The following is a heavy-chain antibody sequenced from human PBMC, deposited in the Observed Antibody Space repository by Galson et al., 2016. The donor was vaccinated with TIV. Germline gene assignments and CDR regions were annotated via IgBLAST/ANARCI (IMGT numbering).Heavy chain of an antibody. CDR1: GHTFTSYD. V-gene: IGHV1-8*01. Sequence: SVKVSCKASGHTFTSYDMNWVRQAPGQGLEWMGWMNSNSGNTGYTQKFQGRATMTRDTSVSTAYMELTNLRSKDTAVYFCAQLVRKCGMTRCYGDHVDYWGQGTLVTVSS. D-gene: IGHD2-2*01. CDR2: MNSNSGNT. CDR3: AQLVRKCGMTRCYGDHVDY. J-gene: IGHJ4*02.